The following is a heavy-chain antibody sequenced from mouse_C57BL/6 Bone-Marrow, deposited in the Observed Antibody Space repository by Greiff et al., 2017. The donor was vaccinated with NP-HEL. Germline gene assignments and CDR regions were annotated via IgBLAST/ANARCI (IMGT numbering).Heavy chain of an antibody. CDR1: GYTFTSYW. CDR2: IYPGSGST. CDR3: ARWAPLGGSSLDY. J-gene: IGHJ2*01. D-gene: IGHD1-1*01. V-gene: IGHV1-55*01. Sequence: QVQLKEPGAELVKPGASVKMSCKASGYTFTSYWITWVKQRPGQGLEWIGDIYPGSGSTNYIEKFKSKATLTVDTSSSTAYMQLSSLTSEDSAVYYCARWAPLGGSSLDYWGQGTTLTVSS.